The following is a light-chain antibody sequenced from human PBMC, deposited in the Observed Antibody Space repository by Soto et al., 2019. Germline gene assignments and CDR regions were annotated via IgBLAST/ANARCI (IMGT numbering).Light chain of an antibody. Sequence: DIQMTQSPSTLSAYVGDRVTITCRASQSISSWLAWYQQKPGEAPKLLIYDASSLESGVPSRFSGSGSGTEFTLTISSLQPDDFATYYCQQYNSYSRTFGQGTKVEIK. V-gene: IGKV1-5*01. CDR1: QSISSW. CDR3: QQYNSYSRT. CDR2: DAS. J-gene: IGKJ1*01.